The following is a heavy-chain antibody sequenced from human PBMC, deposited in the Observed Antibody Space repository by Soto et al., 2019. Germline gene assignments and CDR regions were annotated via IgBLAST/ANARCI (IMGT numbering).Heavy chain of an antibody. CDR3: EKDPIEPWGGAYFDY. V-gene: IGHV3-23*01. CDR2: ISGSSGEK. D-gene: IGHD2-21*01. J-gene: IGHJ4*02. Sequence: GSLRLSCAAFGFAFSTFPMNWVRQAPGKGLEWVSTISGSSGEKYYAASVKGRFTISRDNSKNTLYLQMNSLRAEGTAVYYCEKDPIEPWGGAYFDYWGQGTLVTVYS. CDR1: GFAFSTFP.